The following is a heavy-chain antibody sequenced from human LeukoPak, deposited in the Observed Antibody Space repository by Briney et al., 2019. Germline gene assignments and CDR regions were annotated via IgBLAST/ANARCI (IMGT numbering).Heavy chain of an antibody. CDR3: ARSRGGIAARLPLDY. CDR2: INHSGST. D-gene: IGHD6-6*01. J-gene: IGHJ4*02. V-gene: IGHV4-34*01. Sequence: SETLSLTCAVYGGSFSGYYWSWIRQPPGKGLEWIGEINHSGSTNYNPSLKSRVTISVDTSKNQFSLKLSSVTAADTAVYYCARSRGGIAARLPLDYWGQGTLVTVSS. CDR1: GGSFSGYY.